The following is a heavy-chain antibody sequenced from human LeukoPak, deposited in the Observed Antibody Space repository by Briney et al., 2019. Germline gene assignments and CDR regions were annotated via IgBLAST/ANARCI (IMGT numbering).Heavy chain of an antibody. CDR1: GFTFDDYA. V-gene: IGHV3-9*01. J-gene: IGHJ4*02. Sequence: DRSLRLSCAASGFTFDDYAMHWVRQAPGKGLEWVSGIAWNSGSVAYADSVKGRFTISRDNAKNSLYLQMSSLRADDTALYYCAKGTTYYYGSTDYWGQGTLVTVSS. CDR3: AKGTTYYYGSTDY. CDR2: IAWNSGSV. D-gene: IGHD3-10*01.